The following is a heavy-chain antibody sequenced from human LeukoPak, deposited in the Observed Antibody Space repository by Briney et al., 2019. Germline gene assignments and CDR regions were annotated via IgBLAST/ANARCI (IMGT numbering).Heavy chain of an antibody. J-gene: IGHJ6*02. CDR3: ARDGSTDGSGSYYYYYGMDV. D-gene: IGHD3-10*01. V-gene: IGHV3-11*01. CDR2: ISSSGSTI. CDR1: GFTFSDYY. Sequence: KPGGSLRLSCAASGFTFSDYYMSWIRQAPGKGLEWVSYISSSGSTIYYADSVKGRFTISRDNAKNSLYLQMNSLRAEDTAVYYCARDGSTDGSGSYYYYYGMDVWGQGTTVTVSS.